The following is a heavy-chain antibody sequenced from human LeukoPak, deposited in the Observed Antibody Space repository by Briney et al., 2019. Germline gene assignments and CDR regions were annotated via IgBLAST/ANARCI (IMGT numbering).Heavy chain of an antibody. CDR3: ARGRATVTTLSAFDI. V-gene: IGHV3-48*01. CDR1: GFTFSSYS. D-gene: IGHD4-17*01. CDR2: ISSSSSTI. Sequence: RGSLRLSCAASGFTFSSYSMNWVRQAPGKGLEWVSYISSSSSTIYYADSVKGRFTISRDNAKNSLYLQMNSLRAEDTAVYYCARGRATVTTLSAFDIWGQGTMVTVSS. J-gene: IGHJ3*02.